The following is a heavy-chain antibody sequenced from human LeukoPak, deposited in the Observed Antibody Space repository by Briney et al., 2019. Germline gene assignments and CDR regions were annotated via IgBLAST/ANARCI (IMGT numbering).Heavy chain of an antibody. CDR3: AKGYTFHGVAHDSGYFDY. CDR1: GFTFGDYT. J-gene: IGHJ4*02. V-gene: IGHV3-9*03. D-gene: IGHD3-3*01. CDR2: ITWDGGNI. Sequence: PGRFLRLSCVASGFTFGDYTMHWVRQVPGKGLEWLSGITWDGGNIAYADSVKGRFTISRDNAKSSLYLQMNSLRNEDMAFYFCAKGYTFHGVAHDSGYFDYWGQGTLVTVSS.